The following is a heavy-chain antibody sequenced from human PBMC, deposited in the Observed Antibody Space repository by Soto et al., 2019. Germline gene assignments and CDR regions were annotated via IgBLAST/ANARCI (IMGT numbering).Heavy chain of an antibody. CDR1: GFTYSIYA. CDR2: LSAGVIDT. Sequence: EVQLLESGEALVQPGGSLRLSCAASGFTYSIYAMSWVRQAPGKGLAWVSGLSAGVIDTYYADSVKGRFTVSRDDSKNTLYLQMNSLRADDTAVYYCAKQFSSSTWYPFDHWGRGTLVNVSS. D-gene: IGHD6-13*01. V-gene: IGHV3-23*01. J-gene: IGHJ4*02. CDR3: AKQFSSSTWYPFDH.